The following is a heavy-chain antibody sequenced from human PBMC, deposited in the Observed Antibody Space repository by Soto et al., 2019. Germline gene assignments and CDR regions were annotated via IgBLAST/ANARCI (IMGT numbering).Heavy chain of an antibody. CDR1: GFTFSSYG. CDR2: IWYDGSNK. D-gene: IGHD3-10*01. J-gene: IGHJ3*02. V-gene: IGHV3-33*01. Sequence: PGGSLRLSCAASGFTFSSYGMHWVRQAPGKGLEWVAVIWYDGSNKYYADSVKGRFTISRDNSKNTLYLQMNSLRAEDTAVYYCARPTMVRGVMHDAFDIWGQGTMVNVSS. CDR3: ARPTMVRGVMHDAFDI.